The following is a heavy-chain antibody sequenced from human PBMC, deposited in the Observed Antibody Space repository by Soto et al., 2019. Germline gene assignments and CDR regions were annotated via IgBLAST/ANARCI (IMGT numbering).Heavy chain of an antibody. CDR2: INSDGSTT. CDR3: ARDNWNSI. V-gene: IGHV3-74*01. Sequence: GESLKISCAASGFTFSTYWMHWVRQAPGKGLVWVSRINSDGSTTTYADSVKGRFTISRDNAKKTLYLQMNSLRAEDTAVYYCARDNWNSIWGQGTLVTVSS. CDR1: GFTFSTYW. J-gene: IGHJ4*02. D-gene: IGHD1-7*01.